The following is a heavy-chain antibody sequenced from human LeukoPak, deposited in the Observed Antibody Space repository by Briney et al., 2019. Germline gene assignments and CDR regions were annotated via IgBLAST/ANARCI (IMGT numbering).Heavy chain of an antibody. CDR2: ISYDGSNK. Sequence: GGFLRLSCAASGFTFSSYAMHWVRQAPGKGLEWVAVISYDGSNKYYADSVKSRFTISRDNSKNTLYLQMNSLRAEDTAVYYCARDPGAYGDYADYWGQGALVTVSS. J-gene: IGHJ4*02. V-gene: IGHV3-30*04. CDR3: ARDPGAYGDYADY. CDR1: GFTFSSYA. D-gene: IGHD4-17*01.